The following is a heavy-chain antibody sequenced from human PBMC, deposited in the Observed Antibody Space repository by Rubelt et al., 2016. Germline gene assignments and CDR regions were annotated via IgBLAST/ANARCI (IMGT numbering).Heavy chain of an antibody. D-gene: IGHD2-15*01. CDR2: MSYSGTI. CDR3: AKELCSGGNCYLGY. J-gene: IGHJ4*02. V-gene: IGHV4-39*07. CDR1: GDSISSAGYN. Sequence: QLQLQESGPGLVKPSETLSLTCTVSGDSISSAGYNWAWIRQSPGKGLEWIGTMSYSGTIYYNPSLKSRVTKSRDTSKSQFSLKLSSVTAADTAVYYCAKELCSGGNCYLGYWGQGTRVTVSS.